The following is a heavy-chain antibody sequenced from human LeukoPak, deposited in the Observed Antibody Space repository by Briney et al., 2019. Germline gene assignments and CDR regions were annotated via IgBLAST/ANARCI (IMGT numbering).Heavy chain of an antibody. J-gene: IGHJ4*02. Sequence: HLGGSLRLSCAASGFTFSNYWMSWVRQAPGKGLEWVANIKKDGSEKYYVDSVKGRFTISRDNAKNSLYLQMNSLRAEDTAVYYCARGRRYCSSTICSNFDFWGQRTLVTVSS. D-gene: IGHD2-2*01. CDR1: GFTFSNYW. CDR2: IKKDGSEK. V-gene: IGHV3-7*05. CDR3: ARGRRYCSSTICSNFDF.